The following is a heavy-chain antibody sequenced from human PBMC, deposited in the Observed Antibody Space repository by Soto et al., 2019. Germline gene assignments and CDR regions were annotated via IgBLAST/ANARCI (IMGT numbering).Heavy chain of an antibody. D-gene: IGHD3-16*02. CDR1: GGSISSGGYY. CDR2: IYYSGST. V-gene: IGHV4-31*03. Sequence: PSETLSLTCTVSGGSISSGGYYWSWIRQHPGKGLEWFGYIYYSGSTYYNPSLKSRVTISVDTSKNQFSLKLSSVTAADTAVYYCARTSAGYDYVWGSYRQGWFDPWGQGTLVNVS. CDR3: ARTSAGYDYVWGSYRQGWFDP. J-gene: IGHJ5*02.